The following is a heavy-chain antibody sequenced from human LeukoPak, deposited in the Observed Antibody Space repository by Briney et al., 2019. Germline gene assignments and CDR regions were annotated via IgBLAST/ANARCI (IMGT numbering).Heavy chain of an antibody. D-gene: IGHD2-21*02. CDR3: ATLAYCGGDCFPEWYFDL. CDR2: INPSGGST. J-gene: IGHJ2*01. V-gene: IGHV1-46*01. Sequence: GASVKVSCKASGYTLTSYYMHWVRQAPGQGLEWMGIINPSGGSTSYAQKFQGRVTMTRDTSTSTVYMELSSLRSEDTAVYYCATLAYCGGDCFPEWYFDLWGRGTLVTVSS. CDR1: GYTLTSYY.